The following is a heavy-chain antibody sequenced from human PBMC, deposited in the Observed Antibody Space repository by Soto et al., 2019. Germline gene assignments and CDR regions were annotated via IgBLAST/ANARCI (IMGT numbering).Heavy chain of an antibody. D-gene: IGHD2-2*01. CDR3: NRGNSKYGMDV. CDR1: GFTFCDYA. V-gene: IGHV3-49*04. Sequence: PGESXRLSCTFSGFTFCDYAMSWVRRAPGKGLEWVGFIRSKAYGVTTEWAASVRVRFTFSRDDSKRIAYLQMNSLKTEDTGVYWCNRGNSKYGMDVWGQGTTVTVSS. J-gene: IGHJ6*02. CDR2: IRSKAYGVTT.